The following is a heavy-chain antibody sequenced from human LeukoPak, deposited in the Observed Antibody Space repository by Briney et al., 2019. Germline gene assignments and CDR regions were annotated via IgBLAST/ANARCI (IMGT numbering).Heavy chain of an antibody. CDR2: IYYSGST. CDR3: ARDQGGGATNYYYYGMDV. CDR1: GGSISSGGYY. J-gene: IGHJ6*02. Sequence: PSETLSLTCTVSGGSISSGGYYWSWIRQHPGKGLEWIGYIYYSGSTYYNPSLKSRVTISVDTSKNQFSLKLSSVTAADTAVYYCARDQGGGATNYYYYGMDVWGQGTTVTVSS. V-gene: IGHV4-31*03. D-gene: IGHD1-26*01.